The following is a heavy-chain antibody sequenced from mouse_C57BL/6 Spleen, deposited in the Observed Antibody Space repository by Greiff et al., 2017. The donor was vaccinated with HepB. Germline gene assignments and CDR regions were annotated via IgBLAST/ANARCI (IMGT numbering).Heavy chain of an antibody. CDR1: GYTFTSYW. Sequence: QVQLQQPGAELVKPGASVKLSSKASGYTFTSYWMHWVKQRPGQGLEWIGMIHPNSGSTNYNEKFKSKATLTVDKSSSTAYMQLSSLTSEDSAVYYCARGNYGSSYWYFDVWGTGTTVTVSS. CDR2: IHPNSGST. D-gene: IGHD1-1*01. J-gene: IGHJ1*03. CDR3: ARGNYGSSYWYFDV. V-gene: IGHV1-64*01.